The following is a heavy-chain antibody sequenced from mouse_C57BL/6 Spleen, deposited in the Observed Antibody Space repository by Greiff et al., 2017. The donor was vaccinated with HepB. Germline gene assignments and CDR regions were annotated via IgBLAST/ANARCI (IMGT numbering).Heavy chain of an antibody. V-gene: IGHV1-54*01. CDR2: INPGSGGT. J-gene: IGHJ4*01. Sequence: QVQLQQSGAELVRPGTSVKVSCKASGYAFTNYLIEWVKQRPGQGLEWIGVINPGSGGTNYNEKFKGKATLNADKSSSTAYMQLSSLTSEDSAVYFCARGAGNYYGSSYEAMDYWGQGTSVTVSS. D-gene: IGHD1-1*01. CDR1: GYAFTNYL. CDR3: ARGAGNYYGSSYEAMDY.